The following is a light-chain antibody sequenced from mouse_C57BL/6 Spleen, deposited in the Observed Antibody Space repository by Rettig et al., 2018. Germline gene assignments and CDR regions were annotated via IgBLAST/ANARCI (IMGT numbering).Light chain of an antibody. V-gene: IGKV6-13*01. CDR1: QNVGTA. CDR3: QQYSSYPYT. Sequence: DIVMTQSQKFMSTSVGDRVSITCKASQNVGTAVAWYQQKPGQSPKLLIYSASNRYTGVPDRFTGSGSGTDFTLTISNMQSEDLADYFCQQYSSYPYTFGGGTKLEIK. J-gene: IGKJ2*01. CDR2: SAS.